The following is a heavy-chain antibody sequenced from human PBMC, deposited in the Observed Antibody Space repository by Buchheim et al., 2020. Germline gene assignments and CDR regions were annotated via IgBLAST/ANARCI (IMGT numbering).Heavy chain of an antibody. CDR1: GGSFSGYY. CDR2: INHSGST. V-gene: IGHV4-34*01. Sequence: QVQLQQWGAGLLKPSETLSLTCAVYGGSFSGYYWSWIRQPPGKGLEWIGEINHSGSTNYNPSLKSRVTISVDTSKNQFSLKLSSVTAADTAVYYCARGKRPPLKGFDRWGQGTL. D-gene: IGHD6-6*01. CDR3: ARGKRPPLKGFDR. J-gene: IGHJ5*02.